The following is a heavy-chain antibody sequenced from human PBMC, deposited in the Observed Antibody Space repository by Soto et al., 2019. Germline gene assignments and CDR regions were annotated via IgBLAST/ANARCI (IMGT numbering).Heavy chain of an antibody. CDR2: IVVGSGNT. D-gene: IGHD1-26*01. CDR1: GYTFTSYG. Sequence: SVKVSCKASGYTFTSYGISWVRQARGQGLEWIGWIVVGSGNTNYAQKFQERVTITRDMSTSTAYMELSSLRSEDTAVYYCAADPPVGATGVFDYWGQGTLVTVSS. J-gene: IGHJ4*02. CDR3: AADPPVGATGVFDY. V-gene: IGHV1-58*02.